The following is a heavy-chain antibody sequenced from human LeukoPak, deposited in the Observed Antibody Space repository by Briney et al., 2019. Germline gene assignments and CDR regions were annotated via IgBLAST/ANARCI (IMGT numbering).Heavy chain of an antibody. J-gene: IGHJ3*02. Sequence: GGSLRLSCAASGFTFSNYARHWVRQPPGKGLEWVAVICYDGSNKYYADSVKGRFTISRDNSKNTLYLQMNSLRAEDTAVYYCAKEGYSGRPHDAFDIWGQGTMVTVSS. CDR1: GFTFSNYA. CDR2: ICYDGSNK. CDR3: AKEGYSGRPHDAFDI. D-gene: IGHD1-26*01. V-gene: IGHV3-33*06.